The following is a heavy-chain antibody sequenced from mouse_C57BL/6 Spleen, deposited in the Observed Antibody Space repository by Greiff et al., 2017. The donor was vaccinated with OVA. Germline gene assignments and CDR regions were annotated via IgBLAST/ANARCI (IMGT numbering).Heavy chain of an antibody. Sequence: EVQVVESGGDLVKPGGSLKLSCAASGFTFSSYGMSWVRQTPDKRLEWVATISSGGSYTYYPDSVKGRFTISRDNAKNTLYLQMSSLKSEDTAMYYCARHEYYGSNSSWFAYWGQGTLVTVSA. CDR2: ISSGGSYT. CDR1: GFTFSSYG. J-gene: IGHJ3*01. CDR3: ARHEYYGSNSSWFAY. D-gene: IGHD1-1*01. V-gene: IGHV5-6*01.